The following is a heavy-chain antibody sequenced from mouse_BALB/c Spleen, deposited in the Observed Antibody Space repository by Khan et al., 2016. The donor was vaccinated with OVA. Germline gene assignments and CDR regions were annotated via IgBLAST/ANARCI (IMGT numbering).Heavy chain of an antibody. J-gene: IGHJ2*01. V-gene: IGHV3-8*02. CDR2: ISSSDST. CDR3: ARWNYRYDGYFDY. CDR1: GDSITSGY. D-gene: IGHD2-14*01. Sequence: EVQLQESGPSLVKPSQTLSLTCSVTGDSITSGYWNWIRKFPGNKLEYMGYISSSDSTFYNPSLKSRISITRDTSKTQSYLQVNSVNTEDTATYDCARWNYRYDGYFDYWGQGTTLTVSA.